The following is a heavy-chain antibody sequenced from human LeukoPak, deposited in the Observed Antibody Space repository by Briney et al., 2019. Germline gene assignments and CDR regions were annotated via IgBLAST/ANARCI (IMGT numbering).Heavy chain of an antibody. CDR2: IDWDDDK. CDR3: ARTPTGIVGAMYPFFDY. D-gene: IGHD1-26*01. V-gene: IGHV2-70*11. J-gene: IGHJ4*02. Sequence: RGSGPTLVNPTQTLTLTCTFSGFSLSTSGMCVSWIRQPPGKALEWLARIDWDDDKYYSTSLKTRLTISRDTSKNQVLLTMTNMDPVDTATYYCARTPTGIVGAMYPFFDYWGQGTLVTVSS. CDR1: GFSLSTSGMC.